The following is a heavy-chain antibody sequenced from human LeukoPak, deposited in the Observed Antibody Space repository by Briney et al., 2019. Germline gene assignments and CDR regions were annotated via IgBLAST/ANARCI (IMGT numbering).Heavy chain of an antibody. CDR3: ARSNWYSFDY. J-gene: IGHJ4*02. CDR2: TYYRSRWYS. D-gene: IGHD1-7*01. Sequence: SQTLSLTCAISGDSVSSNSAAWTWIRQSPSRGLEWLGRTYYRSRWYSDYAVSVKGRITINPDTSKNQVSLQLNSVTPEDTAVYYCARSNWYSFDYWGQGTLVTVSS. CDR1: GDSVSSNSAA. V-gene: IGHV6-1*01.